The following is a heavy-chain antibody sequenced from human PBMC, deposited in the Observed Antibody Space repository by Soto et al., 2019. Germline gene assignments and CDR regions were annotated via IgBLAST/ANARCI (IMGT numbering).Heavy chain of an antibody. V-gene: IGHV1-8*01. D-gene: IGHD3-3*01. CDR2: MNPNSGNT. CDR3: ARGPDFWTCDY. J-gene: IGHJ4*02. CDR1: GSTFTSYD. Sequence: ASLKVSCKASGSTFTSYDINGVRQATGQGLELMGWMNPNSGNTGYAQKFQGRVTMTRNTSISTAYMELSSLRSEDTAVYYCARGPDFWTCDYWGQGTLVTVSS.